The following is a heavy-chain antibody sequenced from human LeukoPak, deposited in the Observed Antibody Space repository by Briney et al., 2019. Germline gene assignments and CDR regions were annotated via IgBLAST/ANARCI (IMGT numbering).Heavy chain of an antibody. CDR3: ARCMAPSTYYYYYGMDV. J-gene: IGHJ6*02. CDR2: IIPIFGTA. CDR1: GGIFSSYA. D-gene: IGHD2-2*01. Sequence: GSSVTVSCKASGGIFSSYAISWVRQAPGQGLEWMGGIIPIFGTANYAQKFQGRVTITADESTSTAYMELSSLRSEDTAVYYCARCMAPSTYYYYYGMDVWGQGTTVTVSS. V-gene: IGHV1-69*01.